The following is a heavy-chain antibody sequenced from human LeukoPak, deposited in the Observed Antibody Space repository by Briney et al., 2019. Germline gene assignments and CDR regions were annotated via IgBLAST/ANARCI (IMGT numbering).Heavy chain of an antibody. D-gene: IGHD3-9*01. V-gene: IGHV1-8*01. CDR2: MNPNSGNT. CDR3: ARHRYFDWYDAFDI. J-gene: IGHJ3*02. CDR1: GYTFTSYD. Sequence: ASVKVSCKASGYTFTSYDINWVRQATGQGLEWMGWMNPNSGNTGYAQKFQGRVTMTRNTSISTAYMELSSLRSEDTAVYYCARHRYFDWYDAFDIWGQGTMVTVSS.